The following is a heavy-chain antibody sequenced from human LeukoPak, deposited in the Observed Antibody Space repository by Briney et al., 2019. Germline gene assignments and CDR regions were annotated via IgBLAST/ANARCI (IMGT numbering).Heavy chain of an antibody. CDR3: ARDKVVPAAIGHY. CDR1: GFTFGSYG. Sequence: PGGFLRLSCAASGFTFGSYGMHWVRQAPGKGLEWVALIQYDGSNEYYADSVKGRFAISRDNSKNTLYLQMNSLRAEDTAVYYCARDKVVPAAIGHYWGQGTLVTVSS. CDR2: IQYDGSNE. J-gene: IGHJ4*02. V-gene: IGHV3-30*02. D-gene: IGHD2-2*01.